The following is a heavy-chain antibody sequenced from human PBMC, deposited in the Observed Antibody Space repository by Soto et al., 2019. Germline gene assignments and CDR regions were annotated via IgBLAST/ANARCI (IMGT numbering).Heavy chain of an antibody. J-gene: IGHJ4*02. V-gene: IGHV3-23*01. Sequence: GGSLRLSCAASGFTFDDYAMHWVRQAPGKGLEWVSGISGSGGSTYYADSVKGRFTISRDNSKNTLYLQMNSLRAEDTAVYYCAKVGAPHYYDSSGYYYSGYYFDYWGQGTLVTVSS. CDR3: AKVGAPHYYDSSGYYYSGYYFDY. CDR1: GFTFDDYA. CDR2: ISGSGGST. D-gene: IGHD3-22*01.